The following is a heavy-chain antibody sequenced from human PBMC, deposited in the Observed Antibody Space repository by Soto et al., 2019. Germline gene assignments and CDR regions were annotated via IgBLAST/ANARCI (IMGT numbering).Heavy chain of an antibody. CDR3: ARPRTSDWAYDI. CDR2: IKTDGTDT. Sequence: EVQLVESWGGLVQPGGSLRLSCAASGFTFSSYWMHWVRNAPGKGLVWVSRIKTDGTDTHYADSVKGRFTISRDNAKNTLYLQMNSLRGEETAVYYCARPRTSDWAYDIWGQGTMVIVSS. V-gene: IGHV3-74*01. CDR1: GFTFSSYW. J-gene: IGHJ3*02. D-gene: IGHD3-9*01.